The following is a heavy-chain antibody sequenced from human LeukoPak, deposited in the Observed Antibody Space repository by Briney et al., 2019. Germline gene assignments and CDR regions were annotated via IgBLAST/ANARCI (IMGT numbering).Heavy chain of an antibody. D-gene: IGHD6-6*01. CDR3: ASYSSSSYYYYYMDV. V-gene: IGHV1-24*01. Sequence: GASVKVSCKVSGYTLTELSMHWVRQAPGKGLEGMEGFNPEDGETIYAQKFQGRVTMTEDTSTDTAYMELSSLRSEDTAVYYCASYSSSSYYYYYMDVWGKGTTVTASS. CDR2: FNPEDGET. CDR1: GYTLTELS. J-gene: IGHJ6*03.